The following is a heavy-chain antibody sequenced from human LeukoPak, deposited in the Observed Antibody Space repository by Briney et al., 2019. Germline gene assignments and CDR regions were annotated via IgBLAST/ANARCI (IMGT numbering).Heavy chain of an antibody. CDR3: AKLSEGIAAAGADDAFDI. Sequence: PGGSLRLSCAASGFTFDDYAMHWVRHAPGKGLEWVLGISWNSGSIGYADSVKGRFTISRDNAKNSLYLQMNSLRAEDTALYYCAKLSEGIAAAGADDAFDIWGQGTMVTVSS. CDR2: ISWNSGSI. CDR1: GFTFDDYA. D-gene: IGHD6-13*01. V-gene: IGHV3-9*01. J-gene: IGHJ3*02.